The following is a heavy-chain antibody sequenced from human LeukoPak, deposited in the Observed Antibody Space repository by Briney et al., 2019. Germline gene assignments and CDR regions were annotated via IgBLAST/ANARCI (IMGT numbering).Heavy chain of an antibody. D-gene: IGHD3-10*01. CDR1: GFTFDNYA. J-gene: IGHJ4*02. Sequence: SGGSLRLSCAASGFTFDNYAMSWVRQAPGKGLEWVSVISGSGGSTYYADSVKGRFTISRDNSKNTLYLQMNSLRAEDTAVYYCAKHRMVRGVITDYYFDYWGQGTLVTVSS. CDR2: ISGSGGST. V-gene: IGHV3-23*01. CDR3: AKHRMVRGVITDYYFDY.